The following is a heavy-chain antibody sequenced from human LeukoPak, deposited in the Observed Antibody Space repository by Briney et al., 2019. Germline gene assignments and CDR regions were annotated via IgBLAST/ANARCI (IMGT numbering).Heavy chain of an antibody. CDR3: ARCLGCYDILTGYHDAGGLHWYFDL. Sequence: ASVKVSCKASGGTFSSYAISWVRQAPGQGLEWMGGIVPIFGTANYAQRFQGRVTITADESTSTAYMELSSLRSEDTAVYYCARCLGCYDILTGYHDAGGLHWYFDLWGRGTLVTVSS. D-gene: IGHD3-9*01. CDR2: IVPIFGTA. V-gene: IGHV1-69*13. CDR1: GGTFSSYA. J-gene: IGHJ2*01.